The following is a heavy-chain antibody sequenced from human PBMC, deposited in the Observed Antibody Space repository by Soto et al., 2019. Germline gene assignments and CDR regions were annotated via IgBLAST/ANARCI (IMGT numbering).Heavy chain of an antibody. CDR3: ARDPTGYGDKPTIYY. V-gene: IGHV1-69*05. CDR2: IIPIFGTA. Sequence: ASVKVSCKASGGTFSSYAISWVRQAPGQGLEWMGGIIPIFGTANYAQKFQGRVTMTTDTSTSTAYMELRSLRSDDTAVYYCARDPTGYGDKPTIYYWGQGTLVTVSS. J-gene: IGHJ4*02. D-gene: IGHD4-17*01. CDR1: GGTFSSYA.